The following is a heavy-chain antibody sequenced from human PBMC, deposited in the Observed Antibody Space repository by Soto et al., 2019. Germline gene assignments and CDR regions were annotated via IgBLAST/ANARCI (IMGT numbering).Heavy chain of an antibody. CDR3: AHRVLRTVFGLVTTTAIYFDF. CDR2: IYWHDDK. CDR1: GFSLTTSGGG. D-gene: IGHD3-3*01. V-gene: IGHV2-5*01. Sequence: QITLKESGPTVVKPTETLTLTCTFSGFSLTTSGGGVGWVRQSPGKAPEWLALIYWHDDKRYSTSLNSRLIITKDNSKNQVVLTMANVDPADTATYYCAHRVLRTVFGLVTTTAIYFDFWGPGTQVVVSS. J-gene: IGHJ4*02.